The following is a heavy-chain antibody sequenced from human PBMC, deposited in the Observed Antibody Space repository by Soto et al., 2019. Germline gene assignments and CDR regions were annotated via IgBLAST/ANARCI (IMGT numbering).Heavy chain of an antibody. V-gene: IGHV3-48*02. J-gene: IGHJ4*02. CDR1: GFTFSSYS. D-gene: IGHD5-18*01. CDR2: ISSSISTM. Sequence: EVQLVESGGGLVQPGGSLRLSCAASGFTFSSYSMNWVRQAPGKGLEWLSYISSSISTMHYADSVKGRFTISRDNAKNSLYVQINSLADEETAVYYCAREVRDTAGADFDYWGQGTLVTVSS. CDR3: AREVRDTAGADFDY.